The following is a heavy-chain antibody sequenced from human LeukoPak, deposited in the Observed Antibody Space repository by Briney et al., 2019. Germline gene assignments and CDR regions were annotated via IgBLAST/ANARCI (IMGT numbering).Heavy chain of an antibody. D-gene: IGHD2-2*01. Sequence: ASVKVSCKASGYTFTSYDINWVRQATGQGLEWMGWMNPNSGNTGYAQKFQGRVTITRNTSIGTAYMELSSLRSEDTAVYYCARCGSSTSCLSVRRFDPWGQGTLVTVSS. J-gene: IGHJ5*02. CDR2: MNPNSGNT. CDR3: ARCGSSTSCLSVRRFDP. CDR1: GYTFTSYD. V-gene: IGHV1-8*03.